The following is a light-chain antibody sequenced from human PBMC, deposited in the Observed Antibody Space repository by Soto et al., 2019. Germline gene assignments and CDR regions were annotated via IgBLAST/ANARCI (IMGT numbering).Light chain of an antibody. J-gene: IGLJ1*01. CDR1: SSNIGAGYA. CDR3: STYTSSRAYV. V-gene: IGLV1-40*01. CDR2: GNT. Sequence: QSGLMHPPSVSGAPGQRVTISCTGSSSNIGAGYAVHWYQQLPGKASKLLIYGNTNRPSGVPDRFSGSKSGTSASLAITGLQAEDEADYYCSTYTSSRAYVFGIGTKVTVL.